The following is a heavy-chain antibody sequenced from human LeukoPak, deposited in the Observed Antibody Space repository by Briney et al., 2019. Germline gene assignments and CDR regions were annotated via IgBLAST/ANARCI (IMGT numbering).Heavy chain of an antibody. CDR2: IKNGGNDP. Sequence: GGSLRLSCAASGFSFSIYAMGWVRQAPGKGLERVSSIKNGGNDPFYADSVKGRFTISRDNSKNTLFLQLSSLRAEDSAVYYCARGGHDFNPFYWWGQGTLVTVSS. CDR1: GFSFSIYA. V-gene: IGHV3-23*01. CDR3: ARGGHDFNPFYW. D-gene: IGHD2-21*02. J-gene: IGHJ4*02.